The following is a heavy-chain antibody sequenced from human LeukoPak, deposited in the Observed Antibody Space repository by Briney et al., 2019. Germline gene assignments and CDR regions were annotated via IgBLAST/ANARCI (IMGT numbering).Heavy chain of an antibody. CDR1: GDSVSSNSAA. CDR3: CHSLSGRTGAFDI. CDR2: TYYRSKWYN. J-gene: IGHJ3*02. Sequence: SQTLSLTCAISGDSVSSNSAAWTWIRQSPSRGLEWLGRTYYRSKWYNDYAVSVKSRITINPDTPKNQFSLQLDSVTPEDTAVYYCCHSLSGRTGAFDIWGRGTVVTVSS. D-gene: IGHD2-21*01. V-gene: IGHV6-1*01.